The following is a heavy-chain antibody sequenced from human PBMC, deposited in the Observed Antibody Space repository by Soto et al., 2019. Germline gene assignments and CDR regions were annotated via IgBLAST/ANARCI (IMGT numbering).Heavy chain of an antibody. J-gene: IGHJ4*02. D-gene: IGHD3-22*01. CDR3: ARDLSRGITMIGHEIHH. CDR1: GFTFSSYG. CDR2: IAYDERKK. V-gene: IGHV3-30*03. Sequence: GGSLRLSCAASGFTFSSYGMHWVRQAPGKGLELVAVIAYDERKKYYAESVRGRFTISRDNSKNTLYLQMSNLRAEDTAVYYCARDLSRGITMIGHEIHHWGQGTLVTVSS.